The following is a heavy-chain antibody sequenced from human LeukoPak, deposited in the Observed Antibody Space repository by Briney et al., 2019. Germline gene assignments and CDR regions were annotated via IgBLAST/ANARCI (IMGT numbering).Heavy chain of an antibody. CDR1: GYTFTDYY. CDR3: ARSGSYYYGSGSYYTFDY. D-gene: IGHD3-10*01. Sequence: ASVKVSCKASGYTFTDYYMHWVRQAPGQGLEWMGWINPNSGGTNYAQKFQGRVTMTRDTSISTAYMELSRLRSDDTAVYYCARSGSYYYGSGSYYTFDYWGQGTLVTVSS. CDR2: INPNSGGT. J-gene: IGHJ4*02. V-gene: IGHV1-2*02.